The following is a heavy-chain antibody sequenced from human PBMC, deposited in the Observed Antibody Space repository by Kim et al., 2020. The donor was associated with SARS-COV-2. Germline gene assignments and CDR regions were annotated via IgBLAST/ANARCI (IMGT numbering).Heavy chain of an antibody. D-gene: IGHD3-10*01. CDR2: IYYSGST. J-gene: IGHJ4*02. V-gene: IGHV4-39*07. CDR3: ARVAYYGSGSLAH. CDR1: GGSISSSSYY. Sequence: SETLSLTCTVSGGSISSSSYYWGWIRQPPGKGLEWIGSIYYSGSTYYNPSLKSRVTISVDTSKNQFSLKLSSVTAADTAVYYCARVAYYGSGSLAHWGQGTLVTVSS.